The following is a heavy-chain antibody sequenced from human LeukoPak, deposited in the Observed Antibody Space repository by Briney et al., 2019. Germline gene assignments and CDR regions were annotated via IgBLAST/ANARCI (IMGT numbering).Heavy chain of an antibody. CDR2: TYYRSKWYS. Sequence: SQTLSLTCAISGESVSSKNGAWNWIRQSPSRGLEWLGRTYYRSKWYSDYAVSMNGRITINPDTSKNQFSLQLNSVTPGDTAVYYCARDVGTSGWHTFDYWGQGTLVTVPS. CDR1: GESVSSKNGA. V-gene: IGHV6-1*01. J-gene: IGHJ4*02. D-gene: IGHD6-19*01. CDR3: ARDVGTSGWHTFDY.